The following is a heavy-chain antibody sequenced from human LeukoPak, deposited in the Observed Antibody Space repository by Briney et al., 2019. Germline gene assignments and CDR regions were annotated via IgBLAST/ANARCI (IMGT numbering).Heavy chain of an antibody. CDR3: AKRETQYSSSPNDY. D-gene: IGHD6-13*01. J-gene: IGHJ4*02. CDR1: GFTFSSYA. Sequence: GGSLRLSCAASGFTFSSYAMSWVRQAPGKGLEWVSAISGSGGSTYYADSVKGRFTISRDNSKNTLYLQMNSLRAEDTAVYYCAKRETQYSSSPNDYWGQGTLVTVSS. V-gene: IGHV3-23*01. CDR2: ISGSGGST.